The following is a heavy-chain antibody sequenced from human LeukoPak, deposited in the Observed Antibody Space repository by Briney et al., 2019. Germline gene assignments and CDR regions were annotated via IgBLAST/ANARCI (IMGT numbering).Heavy chain of an antibody. J-gene: IGHJ4*02. D-gene: IGHD6-13*01. CDR1: GYTFATYG. Sequence: ASVNVSYKASGYTFATYGFCWVRQAPGHGLEWMGWISANTGKTDYAQRYQGRVTLTTDTSASTAYMELRRLRPDDTAVYSCAKVAGDRMDYWGQGTLVTVSS. CDR3: AKVAGDRMDY. V-gene: IGHV1-18*01. CDR2: ISANTGKT.